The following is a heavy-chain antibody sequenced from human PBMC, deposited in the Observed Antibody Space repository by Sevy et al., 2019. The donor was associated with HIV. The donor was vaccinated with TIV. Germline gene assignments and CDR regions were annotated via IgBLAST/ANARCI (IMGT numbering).Heavy chain of an antibody. CDR1: GFTIRTYN. CDR3: ARDLVIPATTDYFYYGMDV. Sequence: GGSLRLSCAASGFTIRTYNMNWVRQAPGKGLECVSSISSSSTYIYYADSVKGRFTISSDNAKNSLYLQMSSLRAEDTAVYYCARDLVIPATTDYFYYGMDVWGQGTTVTVSS. V-gene: IGHV3-21*01. D-gene: IGHD2-15*01. CDR2: ISSSSTYI. J-gene: IGHJ6*02.